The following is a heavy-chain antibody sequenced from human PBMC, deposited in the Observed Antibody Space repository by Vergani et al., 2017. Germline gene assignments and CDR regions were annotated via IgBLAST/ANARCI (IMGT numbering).Heavy chain of an antibody. CDR3: ASGKYYSDSTSHFRGRYFDV. CDR2: IYNSGNG. Sequence: QMQLQESGPGLVKASETLSLTCTVSGDSIISRSYYWGWIRQRPGKGLEWIGSIYNSGNGDSSSSLKSRVTISADTSKNQFSLSLTSVTAADTAVYYCASGKYYSDSTSHFRGRYFDVCGRATLVADPS. V-gene: IGHV4-39*01. D-gene: IGHD3-16*01. J-gene: IGHJ2*01. CDR1: GDSIISRSYY.